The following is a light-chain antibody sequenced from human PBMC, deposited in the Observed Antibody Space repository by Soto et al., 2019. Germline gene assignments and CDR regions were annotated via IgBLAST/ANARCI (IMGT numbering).Light chain of an antibody. Sequence: DIQMTQSASSLSASEGDRVTITCQASQNIKQFLSWYQVKPGKAPELLIYDASNVKRGVPPRFSGNGFGTDFTLTITNRQPEDVATYYCLQYDNLPYAVGQGTRLEIK. V-gene: IGKV1-33*01. CDR3: LQYDNLPYA. CDR1: QNIKQF. CDR2: DAS. J-gene: IGKJ2*01.